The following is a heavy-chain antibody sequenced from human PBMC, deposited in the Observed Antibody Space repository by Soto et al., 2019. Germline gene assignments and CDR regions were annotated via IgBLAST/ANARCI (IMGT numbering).Heavy chain of an antibody. CDR1: GYSFTSYW. D-gene: IGHD5-18*01. Sequence: RGESLKISCKGSGYSFTSYWIGWVRQMPGKGLEWMGIIYPGDSDTRYSPSFQGQVTISADKSISTAYLQWSSLKASDTAMYYCARLPVDTAMVSYYYYGMDVWGQGTTVTVSS. V-gene: IGHV5-51*01. CDR2: IYPGDSDT. CDR3: ARLPVDTAMVSYYYYGMDV. J-gene: IGHJ6*02.